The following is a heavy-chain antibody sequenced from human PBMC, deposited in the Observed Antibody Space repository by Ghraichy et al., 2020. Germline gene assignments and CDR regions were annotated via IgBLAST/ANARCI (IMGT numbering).Heavy chain of an antibody. CDR2: ISPFNDNT. Sequence: ASVKVSCKAADYTFTNNGISWVRQAPGQGLEWMGWISPFNDNTHYAQKFQGRLTLTTDTSTSTAYMELRSLRSDDTALYYCARDSTYDYSSGFYSTVYDALHLWGQGTVVTVSS. CDR1: DYTFTNNG. V-gene: IGHV1-18*01. D-gene: IGHD6-19*01. J-gene: IGHJ3*01. CDR3: ARDSTYDYSSGFYSTVYDALHL.